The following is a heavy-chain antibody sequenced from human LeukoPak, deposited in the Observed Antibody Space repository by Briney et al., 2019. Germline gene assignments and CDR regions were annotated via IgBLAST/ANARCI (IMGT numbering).Heavy chain of an antibody. CDR1: GGSISSSTYF. CDR3: ARANYGDYDWFDP. J-gene: IGHJ5*02. D-gene: IGHD4-17*01. V-gene: IGHV4-39*07. Sequence: PSETLSLTCTVSGGSISSSTYFWGWIRQPPGKGLEWIASIYYTGSMYFNPSLKSRVTISVDTSKNQFSLKLSSVTAADTAVYYCARANYGDYDWFDPWGQGTLVTVSS. CDR2: IYYTGSM.